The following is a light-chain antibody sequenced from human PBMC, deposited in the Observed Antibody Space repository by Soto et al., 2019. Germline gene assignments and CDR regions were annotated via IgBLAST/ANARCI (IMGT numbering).Light chain of an antibody. J-gene: IGKJ1*01. CDR3: QQYNSYSFTWT. CDR1: QSISSW. Sequence: IQMTQSPSTLSASLGDRLTITCRASQSISSWLAWYQQKPGKAPKLLIYKASSLESGVPSRFSGSGSGTEFTLTISSLQPDDFATYYCQQYNSYSFTWTFGQGTKVDVK. CDR2: KAS. V-gene: IGKV1-5*03.